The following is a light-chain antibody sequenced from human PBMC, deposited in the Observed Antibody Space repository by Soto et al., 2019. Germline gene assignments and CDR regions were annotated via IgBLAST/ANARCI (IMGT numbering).Light chain of an antibody. V-gene: IGKV4-1*01. CDR3: QQYYSSPQT. Sequence: DIVMTQSPDSLAVSLGERATFNCKSSQTVLYSSNNKNYLAWYQQKPGQAPKLLIHSSSTRTSGVPDRFSGSGSGTDFPLTISNLQAEDVAVYYCQQYYSSPQTFGQGTKVDIK. CDR1: QTVLYSSNNKNY. CDR2: SSS. J-gene: IGKJ1*01.